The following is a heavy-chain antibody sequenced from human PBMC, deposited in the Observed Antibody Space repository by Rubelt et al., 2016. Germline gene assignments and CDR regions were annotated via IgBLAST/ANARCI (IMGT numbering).Heavy chain of an antibody. D-gene: IGHD2-15*01. Sequence: QLQLQESGPGLVEPSETLSLTCSVSGGSISSRTYYWGWIRQPPGQALEWIGNIYYSGRTTYSPSLKSRVTISVDTPKDRFALRLSAVTAADTAVYYCARSFMVVAAIDDWGQGTLVTVSS. J-gene: IGHJ4*02. CDR2: IYYSGRT. V-gene: IGHV4-39*07. CDR1: GGSISSRTYY. CDR3: ARSFMVVAAIDD.